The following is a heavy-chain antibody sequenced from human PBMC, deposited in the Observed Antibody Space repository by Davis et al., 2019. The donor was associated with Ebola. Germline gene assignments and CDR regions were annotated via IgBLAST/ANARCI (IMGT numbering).Heavy chain of an antibody. Sequence: GESLKISCAASGFTFGDYTMHWVRQAPGKGLEWVSLISWDGSTTYYADSVKGRFTISRSNSKNSLYLQMNSLRAEDTAIYYCARGALWDYGSDFDYWGQGTLVTVSS. CDR3: ARGALWDYGSDFDY. CDR2: ISWDGSTT. J-gene: IGHJ4*02. CDR1: GFTFGDYT. D-gene: IGHD4-17*01. V-gene: IGHV3-43*01.